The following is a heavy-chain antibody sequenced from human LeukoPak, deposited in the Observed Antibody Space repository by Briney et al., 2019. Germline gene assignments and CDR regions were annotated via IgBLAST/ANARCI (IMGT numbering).Heavy chain of an antibody. CDR1: GGSLSSAHG. CDR2: SQNSGCT. D-gene: IGHD3-10*01. Sequence: SETLSLTCTVSGGSLSSAHGWSWIRQPPGKGLEWIGYSQNSGCTNCNPSLKSRVTISVDTSKNQFSLKLSSVAAADTAVYYCARDYSGSLDYWGQGTLVTVSS. CDR3: ARDYSGSLDY. J-gene: IGHJ4*02. V-gene: IGHV4-61*01.